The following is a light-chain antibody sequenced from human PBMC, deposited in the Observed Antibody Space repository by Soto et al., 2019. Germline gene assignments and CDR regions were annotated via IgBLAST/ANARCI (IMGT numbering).Light chain of an antibody. CDR1: QSISNH. CDR3: QQFNSFPLT. Sequence: DVQMTKSQSSLSASVEDRVIITCRASQSISNHLNWYQQKPGKAPKLLIFAASSLQSGVPSRFSGSRSGPDFTLTISSLQPEDFATYYCQQFNSFPLTFGGGTKVDIK. V-gene: IGKV1-39*01. J-gene: IGKJ4*01. CDR2: AAS.